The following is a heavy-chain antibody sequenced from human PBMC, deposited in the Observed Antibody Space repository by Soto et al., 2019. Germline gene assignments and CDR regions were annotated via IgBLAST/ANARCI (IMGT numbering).Heavy chain of an antibody. CDR3: ARDSERSAFDI. CDR2: IYYSGST. J-gene: IGHJ3*02. D-gene: IGHD1-1*01. Sequence: QVQLQESGPGLVKPSQTLSLTCTVSGGSISSGGYYWSWIRQHPGKGLEWIGYIYYSGSTYYNPSLKSRVTISVDPSKNQLALKLSSVTAADTAVYYCARDSERSAFDIWGQGTMVTVSS. CDR1: GGSISSGGYY. V-gene: IGHV4-31*03.